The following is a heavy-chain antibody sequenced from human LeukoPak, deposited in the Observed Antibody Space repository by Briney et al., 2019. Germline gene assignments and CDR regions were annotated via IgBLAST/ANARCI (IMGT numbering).Heavy chain of an antibody. D-gene: IGHD3-22*01. Sequence: ASVKVSCKASGYTFTGYYMHWLRQAPGQGLEWMGWINPNSGGTNYAQKFQGRVTMTRDTSISTAYMELSRLRSDDTAVYYCAQWGNYYDSSGYYNSFAYFDYWGQGTLVTVSS. V-gene: IGHV1-2*02. CDR1: GYTFTGYY. J-gene: IGHJ4*02. CDR2: INPNSGGT. CDR3: AQWGNYYDSSGYYNSFAYFDY.